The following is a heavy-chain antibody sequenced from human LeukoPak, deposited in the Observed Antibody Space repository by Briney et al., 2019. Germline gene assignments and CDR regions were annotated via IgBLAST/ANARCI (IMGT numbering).Heavy chain of an antibody. CDR2: LSGSGAMT. V-gene: IGHV3-23*01. Sequence: AVTLSFSAAGSGFTLSNHAMIRLRQAPGKGLEWVSSLSGSGAMTYYADSVKGRFTISRDNAMDTLYLQMNNLRADDTAVYYCVKDRVDGSGSQFDSWGQGSLVIVSS. J-gene: IGHJ4*02. CDR3: VKDRVDGSGSQFDS. CDR1: GFTLSNHA. D-gene: IGHD3-10*01.